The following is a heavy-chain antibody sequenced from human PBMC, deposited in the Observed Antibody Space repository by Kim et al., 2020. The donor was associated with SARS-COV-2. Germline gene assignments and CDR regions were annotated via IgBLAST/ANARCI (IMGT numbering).Heavy chain of an antibody. CDR2: ISGDGGST. D-gene: IGHD3-10*01. V-gene: IGHV3-43*02. Sequence: GGSLRLSCAASGFTFDDYAMHWVRQAPGKGLEWVSLISGDGGSTYYADSVKGRFTISRDNSKNSLYLQMNSLRTEDTALYYCAKDIRPLVWWPQYYFDYWGQGTLVTVSS. CDR3: AKDIRPLVWWPQYYFDY. J-gene: IGHJ4*02. CDR1: GFTFDDYA.